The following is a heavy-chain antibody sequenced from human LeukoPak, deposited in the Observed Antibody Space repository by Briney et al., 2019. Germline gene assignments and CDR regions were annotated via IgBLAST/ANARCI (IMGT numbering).Heavy chain of an antibody. J-gene: IGHJ4*02. Sequence: ASVKVSCKAFGYTFTSNYMHWVRQAPGQGPEWMGVISPSGGSTTYAQKFQGRVTLTRDMSTSTAYMELRSLRSDDTAVYYCAKGSSSWLLRYYFDYWGQGTLVTVSS. CDR3: AKGSSSWLLRYYFDY. V-gene: IGHV1-46*01. CDR1: GYTFTSNY. D-gene: IGHD6-13*01. CDR2: ISPSGGST.